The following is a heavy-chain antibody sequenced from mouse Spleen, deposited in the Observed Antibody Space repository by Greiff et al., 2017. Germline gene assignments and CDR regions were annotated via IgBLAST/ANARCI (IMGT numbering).Heavy chain of an antibody. CDR2: INPSNGRT. V-gene: IGHV1S81*02. D-gene: IGHD3-3*01. CDR1: GYTFTSYW. J-gene: IGHJ4*01. Sequence: QVQLQQPGAELVKPGASVKLSCKASGYTFTSYWMHWVKQRPGQGLEWIGEINPSNGRTNYNEKFKSKATLTVDKSSGTAYMQLSSLTSEDSAVYYCARSGGPYAMDYWGQGTSVTVSS. CDR3: ARSGGPYAMDY.